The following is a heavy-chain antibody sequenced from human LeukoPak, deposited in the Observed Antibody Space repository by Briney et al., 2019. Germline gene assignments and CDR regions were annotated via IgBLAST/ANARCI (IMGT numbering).Heavy chain of an antibody. CDR1: GYTFTGYY. CDR2: INPNSGGT. Sequence: GASVKVSCKASGYTFTGYYMHWVRQAPGQGLEWMGWINPNSGGTNYAQKFQGRVTMTRDTSISTAHMELSRLRSDDTAVYYCARDRPRPIAAPRANWFDPWGQGTLVTVSS. D-gene: IGHD6-13*01. V-gene: IGHV1-2*02. J-gene: IGHJ5*02. CDR3: ARDRPRPIAAPRANWFDP.